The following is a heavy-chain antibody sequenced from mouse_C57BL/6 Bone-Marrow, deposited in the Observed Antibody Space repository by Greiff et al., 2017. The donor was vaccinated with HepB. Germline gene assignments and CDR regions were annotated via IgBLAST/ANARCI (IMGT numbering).Heavy chain of an antibody. CDR3: ARGDYVISYWYFDV. CDR2: INPNNGGT. D-gene: IGHD1-1*01. Sequence: EVQLQQSGPELVKPGASVKISCKASGYTFTDYYMNWVKQSHGKSLEWIGDINPNNGGTSYNQQFKGKATLTVDKSSSTAYMELRSLTSEDSAVYYCARGDYVISYWYFDVWGTGTTVTVSS. J-gene: IGHJ1*03. CDR1: GYTFTDYY. V-gene: IGHV1-26*01.